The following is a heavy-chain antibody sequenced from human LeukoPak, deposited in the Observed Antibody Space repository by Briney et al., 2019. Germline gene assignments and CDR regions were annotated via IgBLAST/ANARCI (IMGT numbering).Heavy chain of an antibody. CDR1: GFTFSSYS. D-gene: IGHD6-13*01. Sequence: PGGSLRLSCAASGFTFSSYSMNWVRQAPGMGLEWVSSISSSSSYIYYGDSVQGRFTISRDNAKNSLYLQMNSLRAEDTAVYYCARRGEAAAQLSYMDVWGKGTTVTVSS. J-gene: IGHJ6*03. CDR2: ISSSSSYI. CDR3: ARRGEAAAQLSYMDV. V-gene: IGHV3-21*01.